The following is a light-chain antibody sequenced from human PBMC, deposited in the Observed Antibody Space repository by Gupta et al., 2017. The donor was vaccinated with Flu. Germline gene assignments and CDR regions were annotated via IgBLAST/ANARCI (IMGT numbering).Light chain of an antibody. V-gene: IGLV1-40*01. J-gene: IGLJ1*01. Sequence: QSVLTQPPAVSGAPGQRVTIPCTGSNSNIGAAYALHWYQQLPGTAPKLLIYGNDNRPSGVPDRFSGSRSGASASLAITGLQAEDEADYYCQSYDSSLNGYVFGTGTKVTVL. CDR3: QSYDSSLNGYV. CDR2: GND. CDR1: NSNIGAAYA.